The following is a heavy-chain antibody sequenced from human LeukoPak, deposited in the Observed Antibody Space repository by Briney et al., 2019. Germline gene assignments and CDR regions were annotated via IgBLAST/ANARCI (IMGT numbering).Heavy chain of an antibody. CDR2: IYYSGST. CDR3: ARLPPYSSSWYFDY. D-gene: IGHD6-13*01. CDR1: GGSISSYY. V-gene: IGHV4-59*12. J-gene: IGHJ4*02. Sequence: SETLSLTCTVSGGSISSYYWSWIRQPPGKGLEWIGYIYYSGSTNYNPSLKSRVTISVDTSKNQFSLKLSSVTAADTAVYYCARLPPYSSSWYFDYWGQGTLVTVSS.